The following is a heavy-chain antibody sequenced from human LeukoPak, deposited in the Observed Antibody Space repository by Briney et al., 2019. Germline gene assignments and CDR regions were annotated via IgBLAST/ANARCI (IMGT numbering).Heavy chain of an antibody. V-gene: IGHV3-48*01. Sequence: GGSLRLSCAASGFTFSSYSMNWVRQAPGKGLEWVSHITASGTAMFYADSAKGRFTISRDNSKNTLYLQMNSLRAEDTAVYYCARDSNYDTSGHYYWGQGTLVTVSS. CDR2: ITASGTAM. CDR3: ARDSNYDTSGHYY. CDR1: GFTFSSYS. D-gene: IGHD3-22*01. J-gene: IGHJ4*02.